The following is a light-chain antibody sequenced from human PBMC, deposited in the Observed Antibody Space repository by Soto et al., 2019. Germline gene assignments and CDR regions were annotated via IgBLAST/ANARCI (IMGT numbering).Light chain of an antibody. V-gene: IGLV8-61*01. CDR2: NTN. Sequence: QTVVTQEPSFSVSPGGTVTLTCGLSSGSVSTSYYPSWYQQTPGQAPRTLIYNTNSRSSGVPDRFSASILGNKAALTITGAQTDDDSDYNCVLYMESGISVFGGGTKLTVL. CDR3: VLYMESGISV. CDR1: SGSVSTSYY. J-gene: IGLJ3*02.